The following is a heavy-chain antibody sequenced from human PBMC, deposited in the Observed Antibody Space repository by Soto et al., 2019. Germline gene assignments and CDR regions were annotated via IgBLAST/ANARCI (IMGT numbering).Heavy chain of an antibody. V-gene: IGHV1-18*01. CDR3: TRDPPTPDY. CDR2: ISAYNGNT. J-gene: IGHJ4*02. Sequence: QVQLVQSGAEVKKPGASVKVSCKASGYTFASYAISWMRQSPGQGLEWMGWISAYNGNTNYAQKLQGRVTMPTDTSTSTASMELRSLRSNAPAVYYCTRDPPTPDYWGQGTLGTVSA. CDR1: GYTFASYA.